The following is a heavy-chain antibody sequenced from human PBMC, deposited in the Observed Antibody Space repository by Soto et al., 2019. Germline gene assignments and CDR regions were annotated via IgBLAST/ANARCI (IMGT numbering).Heavy chain of an antibody. Sequence: GGSLRLSCAASGFTFSDYYMSWIRQAPGKGLEWVAVISYDGSNKYYADSVKGRFTISRDNSKNTLYLQMNSLRAEDTAVYYCARDRATIFGVAPGILNWFDPWGQGTLVTVSS. CDR1: GFTFSDYY. J-gene: IGHJ5*02. CDR2: ISYDGSNK. V-gene: IGHV3-30-3*01. CDR3: ARDRATIFGVAPGILNWFDP. D-gene: IGHD3-3*01.